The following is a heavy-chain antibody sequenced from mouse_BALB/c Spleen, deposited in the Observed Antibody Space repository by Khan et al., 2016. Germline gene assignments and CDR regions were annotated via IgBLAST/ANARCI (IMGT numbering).Heavy chain of an antibody. J-gene: IGHJ2*01. V-gene: IGHV14-3*02. D-gene: IGHD1-1*01. Sequence: VQLQQSGAELVKPGASVTLSCTSSAFNIKDTYMHWVKQRPEQGLEWIGRIDPTNGNTKYDPKFKGKATITAATSSNPAYLQLSSLTSEDNAVYYCARRVPIFYFGRSYDYWGQCTTLTDSS. CDR1: AFNIKDTY. CDR3: ARRVPIFYFGRSYDY. CDR2: IDPTNGNT.